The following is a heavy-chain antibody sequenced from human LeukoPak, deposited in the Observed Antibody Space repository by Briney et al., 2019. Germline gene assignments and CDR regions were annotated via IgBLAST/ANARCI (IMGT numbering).Heavy chain of an antibody. CDR3: ARDPWAVTSHGQGYFDY. CDR1: GFTFSSYA. Sequence: GGSLRLSCAASGFTFSSYAMHWVRQAPGKGLEWVAVISYDGSNKYYADSVKGRFTISRDNSKNTLYLQMNSLRAEDTAVYYCARDPWAVTSHGQGYFDYWGQGTLVTVSS. D-gene: IGHD2-2*01. CDR2: ISYDGSNK. V-gene: IGHV3-30-3*01. J-gene: IGHJ4*02.